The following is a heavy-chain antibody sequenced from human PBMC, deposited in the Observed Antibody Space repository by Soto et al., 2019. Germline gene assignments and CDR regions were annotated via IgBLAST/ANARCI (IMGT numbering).Heavy chain of an antibody. CDR3: APLDYYDSSGYYYSIYAFDI. V-gene: IGHV1-2*02. D-gene: IGHD3-22*01. Sequence: ASVKVSCKASGYTFTGYYMHWVRQAPGQGLEWMGWINPNSGGTNYAQKFQGRVTMTRDTSISTAYMELSRLRSDDTAVYYCAPLDYYDSSGYYYSIYAFDIWGQGTMVTVS. CDR1: GYTFTGYY. J-gene: IGHJ3*02. CDR2: INPNSGGT.